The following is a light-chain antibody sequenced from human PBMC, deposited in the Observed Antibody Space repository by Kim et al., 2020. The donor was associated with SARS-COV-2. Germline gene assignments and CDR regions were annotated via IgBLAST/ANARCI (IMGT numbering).Light chain of an antibody. CDR2: SSD. CDR3: AAWDDSVNVVV. CDR1: SSNIGSKT. J-gene: IGLJ3*02. Sequence: GQRVTISCSGSSSNIGSKTVSWYQQLPGTAPKLLIYSSDQQPSGVPDRVSGSKSGTSASLAISGLQSEDEADYYCAAWDDSVNVVVFGGGTQLTVL. V-gene: IGLV1-44*01.